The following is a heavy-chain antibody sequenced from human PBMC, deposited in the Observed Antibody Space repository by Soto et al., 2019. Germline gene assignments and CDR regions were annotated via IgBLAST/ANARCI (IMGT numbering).Heavy chain of an antibody. Sequence: ASVKVSCTASGYTFTSYGISWVRQAPGQGLEWMGWISAYNGNTNYAQKLQGRVTMTRDTSISTAYMELSRLRSDDTAVYYCAIYGSGSSIGYGMDVWGQGTTVTVSS. V-gene: IGHV1-18*01. CDR1: GYTFTSYG. J-gene: IGHJ6*02. CDR2: ISAYNGNT. D-gene: IGHD3-10*01. CDR3: AIYGSGSSIGYGMDV.